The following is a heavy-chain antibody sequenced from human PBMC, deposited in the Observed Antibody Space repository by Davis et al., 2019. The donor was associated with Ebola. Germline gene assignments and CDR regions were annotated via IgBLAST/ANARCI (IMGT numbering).Heavy chain of an antibody. J-gene: IGHJ3*02. V-gene: IGHV5-51*01. Sequence: KVSCKGSGYSFTGHWIGWVRQMPGKGLEWMALIYPGDSDTRYSPSFHGQVTFSADKSTSTAYLQWSSLKASDTAKYYCARHVTAVAVPFDMWGQGTMVIVSS. D-gene: IGHD5-18*01. CDR2: IYPGDSDT. CDR1: GYSFTGHW. CDR3: ARHVTAVAVPFDM.